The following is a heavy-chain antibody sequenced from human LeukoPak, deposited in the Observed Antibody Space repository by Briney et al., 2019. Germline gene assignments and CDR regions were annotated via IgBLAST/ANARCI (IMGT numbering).Heavy chain of an antibody. V-gene: IGHV3-21*01. J-gene: IGHJ5*02. CDR2: ISSSSSYI. D-gene: IGHD3-3*01. CDR1: GSTFSSYS. CDR3: ARDFGVTGFWFDP. Sequence: PGGSLRLSCAASGSTFSSYSMNWVRQAPGKGLEWVSSISSSSSYIYYADSVKGRFTISRDNAKNSLYLQMNSLRAEDTAVYYCARDFGVTGFWFDPWGQGTLVTVSS.